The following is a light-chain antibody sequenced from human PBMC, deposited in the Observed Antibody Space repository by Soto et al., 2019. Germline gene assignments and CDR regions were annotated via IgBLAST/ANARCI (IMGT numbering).Light chain of an antibody. CDR2: DVS. Sequence: QSALTQPASVSGSPGQSITISCTGTSSDVGGYNYVSWYQQHPGKAPKLMIYDVSNRPSGVSNRFSGSKSGNTASLTISGLQAEDEADYYCSSCTSSSTKIGGGTKLTVL. CDR1: SSDVGGYNY. CDR3: SSCTSSSTK. J-gene: IGLJ2*01. V-gene: IGLV2-14*01.